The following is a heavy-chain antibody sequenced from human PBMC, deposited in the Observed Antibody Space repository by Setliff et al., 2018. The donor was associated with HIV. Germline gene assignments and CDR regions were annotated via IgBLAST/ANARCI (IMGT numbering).Heavy chain of an antibody. CDR2: INHSEIT. Sequence: SETLSLTCAVYGGSFSNYYWSWIRQTPGEGPEWIGEINHSEITKYNPSLESRVTISLDTSKNQFSLKLTSVTAADMGVYYCARGRKKTLAVSGTRYFDFWGQGTLVTVSS. V-gene: IGHV4-34*01. CDR1: GGSFSNYY. D-gene: IGHD6-19*01. CDR3: ARGRKKTLAVSGTRYFDF. J-gene: IGHJ4*02.